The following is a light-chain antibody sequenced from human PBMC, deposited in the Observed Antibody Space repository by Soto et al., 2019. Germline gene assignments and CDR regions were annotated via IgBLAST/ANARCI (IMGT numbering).Light chain of an antibody. CDR3: QQSYSTPYT. CDR1: QSISNY. Sequence: DIQMTQSPSSLSASVGDRVTITCRAGQSISNYLNWYQQKPGKAPKLLIFAASSLQSGVPSRFSGSRSGTAFTLTISSLHPEDSATYYCQQSYSTPYTLGQGTKLEIK. V-gene: IGKV1-39*01. CDR2: AAS. J-gene: IGKJ2*01.